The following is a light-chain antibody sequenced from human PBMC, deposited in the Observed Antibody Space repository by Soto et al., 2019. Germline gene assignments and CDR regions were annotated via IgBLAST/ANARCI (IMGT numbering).Light chain of an antibody. CDR1: SSDVGGYNS. CDR3: SSYAGSNNLV. J-gene: IGLJ2*01. CDR2: EVS. V-gene: IGLV2-8*01. Sequence: QSALTQPPSASGSPGQSVTISCTGSSSDVGGYNSVSWYQHHPGKVPKVMSYEVSKRPSGVPDRFSGSKSVNTASLTVSGLQAEDEADYYCSSYAGSNNLVFGGGTKLTVL.